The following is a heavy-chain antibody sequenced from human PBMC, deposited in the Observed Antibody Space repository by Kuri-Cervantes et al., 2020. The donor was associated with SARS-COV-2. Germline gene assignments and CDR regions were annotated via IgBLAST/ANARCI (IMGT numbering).Heavy chain of an antibody. Sequence: GESLKISCAASGFTFSNAWMSWVRQAPGKGLEWVSSISSSSSYIYYADSVKGRFTISRDNAKNSLYLQMNSLRAEDTAVYYCARESALLSLDYWGQGTLVTVSS. D-gene: IGHD2-8*01. CDR3: ARESALLSLDY. J-gene: IGHJ4*02. CDR2: ISSSSSYI. V-gene: IGHV3-21*01. CDR1: GFTFSNAW.